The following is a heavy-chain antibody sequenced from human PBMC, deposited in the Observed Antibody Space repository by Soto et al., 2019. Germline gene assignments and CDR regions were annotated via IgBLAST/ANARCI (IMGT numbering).Heavy chain of an antibody. V-gene: IGHV3-23*01. Sequence: PGGSLRLSCASSGVNFRSYAMSWVRQAPGKGLEWVSAISGSGGSTYYADSVKGRFTISRDNSKNTLYLQMNSLRAEDTAVYYCAKRLVPAPVDYWGQGTLVTVSS. J-gene: IGHJ4*02. D-gene: IGHD3-10*01. CDR2: ISGSGGST. CDR3: AKRLVPAPVDY. CDR1: GVNFRSYA.